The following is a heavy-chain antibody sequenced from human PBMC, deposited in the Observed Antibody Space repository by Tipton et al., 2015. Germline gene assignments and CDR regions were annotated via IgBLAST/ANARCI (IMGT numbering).Heavy chain of an antibody. CDR1: AYSISSDYY. V-gene: IGHV4-38-2*01. J-gene: IGHJ4*02. CDR2: ISHSGNT. CDR3: ACQDYDSLTRDYQTVDY. D-gene: IGHD3-9*01. Sequence: TLSLTCAVSAYSISSDYYWGWIRQPPGKGLEWIGNISHSGNTYSNPSLKSRVPMSRDTSKNQFSLKLTSVTAADTAVYYCACQDYDSLTRDYQTVDYWGQGTLVTVSS.